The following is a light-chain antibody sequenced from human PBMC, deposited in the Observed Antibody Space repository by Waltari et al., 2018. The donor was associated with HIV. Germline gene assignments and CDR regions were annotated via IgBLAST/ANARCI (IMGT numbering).Light chain of an antibody. CDR3: QQYSIAPWT. CDR1: QTVDRNC. Sequence: SCRASQTVDRNCLAWYQQTPGQSPRLLIYGASSRATGVPDRFSGSGSGTDFTLTISRLEPEDFAVFYCQQYSIAPWTFGQGTKVEV. CDR2: GAS. V-gene: IGKV3-20*01. J-gene: IGKJ1*01.